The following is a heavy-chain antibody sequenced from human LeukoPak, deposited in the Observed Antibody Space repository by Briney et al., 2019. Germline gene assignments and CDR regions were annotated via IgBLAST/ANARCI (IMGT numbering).Heavy chain of an antibody. D-gene: IGHD3-22*01. CDR2: IYYSGST. Sequence: SETLSLTCTVSGGSISSSSYYWGWIRQPPGKGLEWIGSIYYSGSTYYNPSLKSRVTVSVDTSKNQFSLKLSSVTAADTAVYYCARDPHYYDSSGYYYYGMDVWGQGTTVTVSS. CDR3: ARDPHYYDSSGYYYYGMDV. V-gene: IGHV4-39*07. CDR1: GGSISSSSYY. J-gene: IGHJ6*02.